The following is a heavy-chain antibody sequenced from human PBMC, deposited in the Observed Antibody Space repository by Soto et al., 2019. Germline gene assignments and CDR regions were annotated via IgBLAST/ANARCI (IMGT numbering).Heavy chain of an antibody. Sequence: QVEFMQSGGGVVQPGRSLRLSCATSGITFSRYAMHWVRQAPGKRMEWVAVVFFDGNNKYYGDSVKGRFTVSRDNSKNTTYLQMNGLRPKDSGVYYCTKGGTVPFDYWGQGSLVSVSS. CDR2: VFFDGNNK. J-gene: IGHJ4*02. V-gene: IGHV3-30*18. D-gene: IGHD3-16*01. CDR3: TKGGTVPFDY. CDR1: GITFSRYA.